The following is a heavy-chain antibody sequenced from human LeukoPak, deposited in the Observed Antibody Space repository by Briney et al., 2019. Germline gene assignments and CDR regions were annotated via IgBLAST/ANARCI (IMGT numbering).Heavy chain of an antibody. CDR1: GGSISSGDYY. Sequence: SETLSLTCTVSGGSISSGDYYWSWIRQPPGKGLEWIGYIYYSGSTNYNPSLKSRVTISVDTSKNQFSLKLSSVTAADTAVYYCARAPASSYYYDSSGYYYSWLDPWGQGTLVTVSS. D-gene: IGHD3-22*01. V-gene: IGHV4-61*08. CDR3: ARAPASSYYYDSSGYYYSWLDP. CDR2: IYYSGST. J-gene: IGHJ5*02.